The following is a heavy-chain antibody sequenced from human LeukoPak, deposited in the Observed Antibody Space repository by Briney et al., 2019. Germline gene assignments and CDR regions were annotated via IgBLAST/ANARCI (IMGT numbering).Heavy chain of an antibody. Sequence: ASVKVSCKASGYTWTAYYMHWVRQAPGQGLEWMGWIDPNGGGTNYAQQFQGRVTMTRDTSISTAYMELSSLTSDDTAVYYCARPLSPYQFYFHTWGQGTLLTVSS. CDR1: GYTWTAYY. CDR2: IDPNGGGT. J-gene: IGHJ4*02. CDR3: ARPLSPYQFYFHT. D-gene: IGHD3-16*02. V-gene: IGHV1-2*02.